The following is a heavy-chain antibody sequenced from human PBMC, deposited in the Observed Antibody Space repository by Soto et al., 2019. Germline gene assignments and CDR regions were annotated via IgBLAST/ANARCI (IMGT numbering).Heavy chain of an antibody. J-gene: IGHJ5*02. CDR3: ATVGGDYFWFDP. CDR2: IYRSGST. D-gene: IGHD4-17*01. V-gene: IGHV4-4*02. Sequence: QLQLQESGPGLVKPSGTLSLTCAVSGGSITSNNWGSWVRQAPGEGMEWIGEIYRSGSTNYNPSLKSRVTVSLDKPKNHFSSRLTSVTAADTAMYYCATVGGDYFWFDPWGPGTLVTVSS. CDR1: GGSITSNNW.